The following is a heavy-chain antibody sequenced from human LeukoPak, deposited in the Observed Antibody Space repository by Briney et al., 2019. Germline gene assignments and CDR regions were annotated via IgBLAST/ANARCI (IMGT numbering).Heavy chain of an antibody. V-gene: IGHV4-4*07. J-gene: IGHJ3*02. Sequence: GLEWIGRIYTSGSTNYNPSLKSRVTMSVDTSKNQFSLKLSSVTAADTAVYYCARGQGAFDIWGQGTMVTVSS. CDR2: IYTSGST. CDR3: ARGQGAFDI.